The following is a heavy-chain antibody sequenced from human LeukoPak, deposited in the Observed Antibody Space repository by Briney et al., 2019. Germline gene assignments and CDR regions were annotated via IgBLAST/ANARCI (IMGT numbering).Heavy chain of an antibody. V-gene: IGHV4-59*08. CDR2: IYYSGST. CDR3: ATYYGDKGELDV. CDR1: GGSISSYY. D-gene: IGHD4-17*01. J-gene: IGHJ6*02. Sequence: SETLSLTCTVSGGSISSYYWSWIRQPPGKGLEWIGYIYYSGSTNYNPSLKSRVTISVDTSKNQFSLKLSSVTAADTAVYYCATYYGDKGELDVWGQGTTVTVSS.